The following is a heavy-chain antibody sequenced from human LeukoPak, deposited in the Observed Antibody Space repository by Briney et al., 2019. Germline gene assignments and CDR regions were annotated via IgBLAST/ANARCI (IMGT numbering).Heavy chain of an antibody. V-gene: IGHV4-39*01. CDR3: ARHTFGSHFDY. Sequence: RPSETLSLTCTVSGASISSSSYYWGWIRQPPGKGPEWIGSIHYSGSTYYNPSLTSRVTISVDTSKNQFFLKLNSVTAADTAVYYCARHTFGSHFDYWGQGTLVTVSS. CDR2: IHYSGST. J-gene: IGHJ4*02. CDR1: GASISSSSYY. D-gene: IGHD3-16*01.